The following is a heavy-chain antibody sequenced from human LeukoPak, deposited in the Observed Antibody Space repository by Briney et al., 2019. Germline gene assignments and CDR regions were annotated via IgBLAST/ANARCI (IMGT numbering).Heavy chain of an antibody. Sequence: GGSLRLSCAASGFTVSSNYMSWVRQAPGKGLEWVSVIYSGGSTYYADSVKGRFTISRDNSKNTLYLQMNSLRAEDTAVYYCAREWSVASTYNWFDPWGQGTLVTVSS. V-gene: IGHV3-66*02. D-gene: IGHD6-19*01. CDR3: AREWSVASTYNWFDP. J-gene: IGHJ5*02. CDR1: GFTVSSNY. CDR2: IYSGGST.